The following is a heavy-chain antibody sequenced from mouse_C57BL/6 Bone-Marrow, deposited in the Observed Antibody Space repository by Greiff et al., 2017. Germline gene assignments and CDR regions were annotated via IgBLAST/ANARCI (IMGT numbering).Heavy chain of an antibody. CDR1: GYTFTSYD. V-gene: IGHV1-85*01. CDR3: ARVRQLRLRGFAY. CDR2: IYPRDGSP. D-gene: IGHD3-2*02. J-gene: IGHJ3*01. Sequence: VQLQQSGPELVKPGASVKLSCKASGYTFTSYDINWVKQRPGQGLEWIGWIYPRDGSPKYNEKFKGKATLTVDPSSSPAYMELHSLTSEDSAVYFCARVRQLRLRGFAYWGQGTLVTVSA.